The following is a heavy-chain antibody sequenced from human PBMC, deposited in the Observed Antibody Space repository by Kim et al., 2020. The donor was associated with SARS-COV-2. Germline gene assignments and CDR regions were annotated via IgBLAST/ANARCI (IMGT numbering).Heavy chain of an antibody. J-gene: IGHJ4*02. Sequence: GGSLRLSCSASGFTFSDYAIHWVRRAPGKGLQYVSATTRDGDGSFYADSVKDRFTIFRDNSKNSLFLQMSGLRIEDTAIYYCVRYGRSYWAVHWGQGNLLSVS. V-gene: IGHV3-64D*06. CDR1: GFTFSDYA. CDR2: TTRDGDGS. CDR3: VRYGRSYWAVH. D-gene: IGHD3-10*01.